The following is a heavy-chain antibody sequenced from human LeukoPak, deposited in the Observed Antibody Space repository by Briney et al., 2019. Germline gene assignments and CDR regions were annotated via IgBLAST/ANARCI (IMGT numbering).Heavy chain of an antibody. CDR3: AKSRPMVRGVIDY. J-gene: IGHJ4*02. CDR1: GYTFTSYD. Sequence: EASVKVSCKASGYTFTSYDINWVRQATGQGLEWMGWMNPNSGNTGYAQKFQGRVTMTRNTSISTAYMELSSLRSEDTAVYYCAKSRPMVRGVIDYWGQGTLVTVSS. D-gene: IGHD3-10*01. CDR2: MNPNSGNT. V-gene: IGHV1-8*01.